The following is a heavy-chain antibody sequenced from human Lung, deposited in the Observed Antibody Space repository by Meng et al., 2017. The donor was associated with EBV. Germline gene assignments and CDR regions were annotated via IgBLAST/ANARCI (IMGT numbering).Heavy chain of an antibody. Sequence: HVLQQPSRRVLATPPPTLPFTATASGVSISSGGYYWSLIRQHPGNGLEWIGYIYYSGSTYYNPSLKSRVTISVDTSKNQFSLKLSSVTAADTAVYYCAATVNDGYFDYWGQGTLVTVSS. CDR1: GVSISSGGYY. J-gene: IGHJ4*02. CDR2: IYYSGST. D-gene: IGHD4-11*01. CDR3: AATVNDGYFDY. V-gene: IGHV4-31*03.